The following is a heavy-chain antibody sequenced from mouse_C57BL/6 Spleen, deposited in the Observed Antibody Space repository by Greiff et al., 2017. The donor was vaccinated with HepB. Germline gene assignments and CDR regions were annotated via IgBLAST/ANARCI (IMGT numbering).Heavy chain of an antibody. Sequence: QVQLKESGAELVRPGASVKLSCKASGYTFTDYYINWVKQRPGQGLEWIARIYPGSGNTYYNEKFKGKATLTAEKSSSTAYMQLSSLTSEDSAVYFCASYGCGFAYWGQGTLVTVSA. J-gene: IGHJ3*01. CDR3: ASYGCGFAY. CDR1: GYTFTDYY. D-gene: IGHD2-2*01. CDR2: IYPGSGNT. V-gene: IGHV1-76*01.